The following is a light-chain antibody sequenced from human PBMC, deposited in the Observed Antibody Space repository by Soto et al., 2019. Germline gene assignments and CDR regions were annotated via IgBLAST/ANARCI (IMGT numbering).Light chain of an antibody. Sequence: DIQMTQSPSSLSASVGDRVTITCQASQDISNYLNWYQQKPGKAPKLLIYDASNLETGIPSRFSGSGSGTDFTFTISSLQPEDIATYDGQQYDNLPRSFGQGTKLEIK. CDR2: DAS. J-gene: IGKJ2*01. CDR3: QQYDNLPRS. V-gene: IGKV1-33*01. CDR1: QDISNY.